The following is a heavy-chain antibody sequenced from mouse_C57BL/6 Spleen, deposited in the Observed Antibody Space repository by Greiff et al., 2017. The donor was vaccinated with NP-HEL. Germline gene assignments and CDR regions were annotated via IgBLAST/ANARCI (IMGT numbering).Heavy chain of an antibody. CDR3: ARGYDYDGPFAY. Sequence: QVQLKESGAELVRPGASVKLSCKASGYTFTDYYINWVKQRPGQGLEWIARIYPGSGNTYYNEKFKGKATLTAEKSSSTAYMQLSSLTSEDSAVYFCARGYDYDGPFAYWGQGTLVTVSA. CDR1: GYTFTDYY. J-gene: IGHJ3*01. CDR2: IYPGSGNT. V-gene: IGHV1-76*01. D-gene: IGHD2-4*01.